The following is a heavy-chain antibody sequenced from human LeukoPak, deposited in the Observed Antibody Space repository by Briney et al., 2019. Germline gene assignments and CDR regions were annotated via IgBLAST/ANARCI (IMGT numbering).Heavy chain of an antibody. Sequence: SETLSLPCAVYGGSFSGYYWSWIRQPPGKGLEWIGEINHSGSTNYNPSLKSRVTISVDTSKNQFSLKLSSVTAADTAVYYCARAPWSATAGVWGQGTTVTVSS. CDR3: ARAPWSATAGV. CDR2: INHSGST. D-gene: IGHD1-26*01. J-gene: IGHJ6*02. CDR1: GGSFSGYY. V-gene: IGHV4-34*01.